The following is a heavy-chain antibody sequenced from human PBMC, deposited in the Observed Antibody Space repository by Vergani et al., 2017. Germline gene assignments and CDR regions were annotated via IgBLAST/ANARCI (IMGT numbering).Heavy chain of an antibody. J-gene: IGHJ5*02. CDR1: GGSISSSSYY. V-gene: IGHV4-39*01. CDR3: ARDSIAVRPDWFAP. D-gene: IGHD6-6*01. CDR2: IYYSGST. Sequence: QLQLQESGPGLVKPSETLSLTCTVSGGSISSSSYYWGWIRQPPGKGLEWIGSIYYSGSTYYTPSLKSRVTISVDTSKNPFSLKLSSVTAADTAVYYCARDSIAVRPDWFAPGGQGSLVT.